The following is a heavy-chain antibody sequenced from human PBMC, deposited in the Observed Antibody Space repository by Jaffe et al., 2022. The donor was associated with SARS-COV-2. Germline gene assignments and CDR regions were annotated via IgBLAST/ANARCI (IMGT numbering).Heavy chain of an antibody. Sequence: EVQLVESGGGLVQPGGSLRLSCAASGFTFSSYEMNWVRQAPGKGLEWVSYISSSGSTIYYADSVKGRFTISRDNAKNSLYLQMNSLRAEDTAVYYCARSHLAYCSGGSCYWDRDYYYYGMDVWGQGTTVTVSS. CDR1: GFTFSSYE. D-gene: IGHD2-15*01. J-gene: IGHJ6*02. CDR2: ISSSGSTI. CDR3: ARSHLAYCSGGSCYWDRDYYYYGMDV. V-gene: IGHV3-48*03.